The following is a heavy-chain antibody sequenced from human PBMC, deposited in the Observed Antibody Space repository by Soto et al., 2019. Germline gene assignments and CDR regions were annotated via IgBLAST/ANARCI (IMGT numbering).Heavy chain of an antibody. Sequence: GGSLTLSCAASGFIFSSFALHWVRQAPGKGLEWVAVIRYDGTEKYNGDSVKGRFTISRDNSKNTVYLEMTSLKAEDTAVYYCARDFTQVGPLDFWGQGTLVTVSS. CDR2: IRYDGTEK. D-gene: IGHD1-26*01. CDR1: GFIFSSFA. J-gene: IGHJ4*02. CDR3: ARDFTQVGPLDF. V-gene: IGHV3-33*01.